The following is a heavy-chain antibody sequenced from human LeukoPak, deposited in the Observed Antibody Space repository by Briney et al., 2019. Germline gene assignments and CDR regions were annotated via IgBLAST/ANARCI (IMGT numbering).Heavy chain of an antibody. CDR3: ARPESRDYYDSSGYYGYYFDY. J-gene: IGHJ4*02. V-gene: IGHV3-30*04. CDR2: ISYDGSNK. Sequence: GGPLRLSCAASGFTFSSYAMHWVRQAPGKGLEWVAVISYDGSNKYYADSVKGRFTISRDNSKNTLYLQMNSLRAEDTAVYYCARPESRDYYDSSGYYGYYFDYWGQGTLVTVSS. D-gene: IGHD3-22*01. CDR1: GFTFSSYA.